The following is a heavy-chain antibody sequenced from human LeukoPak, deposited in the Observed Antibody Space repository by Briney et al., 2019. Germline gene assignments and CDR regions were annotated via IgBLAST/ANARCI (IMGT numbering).Heavy chain of an antibody. CDR3: ARRLKNGDYGNDY. V-gene: IGHV3-21*01. J-gene: IGHJ4*02. CDR2: ISGSSRYI. D-gene: IGHD4-17*01. CDR1: GFTFTTYS. Sequence: PGGSLRLSCAASGFTFTTYSMNWVRQAPGKGLEWVSTISGSSRYIYFADSVSGRFTIPTDNAKTSLYLQRNSLRPEDTAVYYCARRLKNGDYGNDYWGQGTLVTVSS.